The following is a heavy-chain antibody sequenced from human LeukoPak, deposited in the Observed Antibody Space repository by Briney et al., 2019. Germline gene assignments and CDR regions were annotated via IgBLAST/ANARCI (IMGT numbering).Heavy chain of an antibody. J-gene: IGHJ6*03. Sequence: HPGGSLRLSCAASGFTFSSYGMHWVRQAQGKGLEWVSGISWNSGSIVYADSVKGRFTISRDNAKNSLYLQMNSLRAEDTALYYCAKDTPSGYYYGSGRLRIYYYYMDVWGKGTTVTISS. D-gene: IGHD3-10*01. CDR3: AKDTPSGYYYGSGRLRIYYYYMDV. V-gene: IGHV3-9*01. CDR1: GFTFSSYG. CDR2: ISWNSGSI.